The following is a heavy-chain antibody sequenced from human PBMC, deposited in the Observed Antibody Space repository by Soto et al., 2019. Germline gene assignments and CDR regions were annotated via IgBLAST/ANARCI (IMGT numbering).Heavy chain of an antibody. V-gene: IGHV3-48*02. CDR3: VRAACGDCYGYGY. CDR1: RFNFRDYN. J-gene: IGHJ4*02. Sequence: EVQLVESGGDLVQPGGSLRLSCAASRFNFRDYNMNWVRQAPGKGLEWVSHITATTGITYYADSVKGRFTISRDNPKNSLSLQINSLRDEDTALCYCVRAACGDCYGYGYWGQGTLVIVSS. CDR2: ITATTGIT. D-gene: IGHD5-18*01.